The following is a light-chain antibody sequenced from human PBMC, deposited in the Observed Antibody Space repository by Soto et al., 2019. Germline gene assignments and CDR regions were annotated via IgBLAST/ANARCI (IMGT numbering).Light chain of an antibody. CDR1: QNVGNW. J-gene: IGKJ3*01. CDR3: QQSYSSPPLFT. Sequence: DIQMTQSPSTLSASVGDRVTITCRASQNVGNWLAWYQQKPGKAPKLLIYDASSLQSGVPSRFSGSGSGTDFNLTVSSLQPEDFATYYCQQSYSSPPLFTFGPGTKVD. CDR2: DAS. V-gene: IGKV1-5*01.